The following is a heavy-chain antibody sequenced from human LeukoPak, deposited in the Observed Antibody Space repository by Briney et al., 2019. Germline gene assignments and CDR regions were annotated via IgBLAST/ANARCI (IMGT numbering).Heavy chain of an antibody. V-gene: IGHV1-69*13. J-gene: IGHJ6*03. CDR3: ARDLYCSSTSCPSNYYYMDV. CDR1: GGTFSSYA. Sequence: SVKVSCKASGGTFSSYAISWVRQAPGQGLEWMGGIIPIFGTANYAQKFQGRVTITADESTSTAYMELSSLRSEDTAVYYCARDLYCSSTSCPSNYYYMDVWGKGTTVTVSS. D-gene: IGHD2-2*01. CDR2: IIPIFGTA.